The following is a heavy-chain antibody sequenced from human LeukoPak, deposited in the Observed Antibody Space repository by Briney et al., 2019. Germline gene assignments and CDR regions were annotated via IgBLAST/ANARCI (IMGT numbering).Heavy chain of an antibody. CDR3: ARGLRNYDGSGYHFDH. D-gene: IGHD3-22*01. V-gene: IGHV3-64*01. Sequence: GESLRLSCVASGFTFSNYAMHWVRQAPGKGLEYVSGISSNGGATYYANSVKGRFTISRDNSKNTLYLQMGSLRAEDMAVYYCARGLRNYDGSGYHFDHWGQGTLVTVSS. J-gene: IGHJ4*02. CDR1: GFTFSNYA. CDR2: ISSNGGAT.